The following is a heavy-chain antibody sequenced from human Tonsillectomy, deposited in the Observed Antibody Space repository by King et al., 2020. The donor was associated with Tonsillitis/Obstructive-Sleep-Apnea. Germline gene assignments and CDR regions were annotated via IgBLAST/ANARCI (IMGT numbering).Heavy chain of an antibody. J-gene: IGHJ2*01. CDR3: APRDFYL. CDR1: GFTFSSYG. CDR2: ISSDGNNK. Sequence: VQLVESGGGVVQPGRSLRLSCAASGFTFSSYGMHWVRQAPGKGLEWVAVISSDGNNKYYADSVKGRFAISRDNYKNTRYLQINSLSAEDTSVYYCAPRDFYLCGRGTLVTVSS. V-gene: IGHV3-30*03.